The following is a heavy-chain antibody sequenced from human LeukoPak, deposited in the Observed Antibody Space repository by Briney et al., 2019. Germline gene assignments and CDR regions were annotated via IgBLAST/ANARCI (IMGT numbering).Heavy chain of an antibody. CDR1: GFTFSDYY. V-gene: IGHV3-11*01. J-gene: IGHJ5*02. D-gene: IGHD1-26*01. CDR3: ARAPSGTGVRWFDP. CDR2: ISSSGSTI. Sequence: GGSLRLSCAASGFTFSDYYMSWIRQAPGKGLEWVSYISSSGSTIYYADSVKGRFTVSRDNAKNSLYLQMNSPRAEDTAVYYCARAPSGTGVRWFDPWGQGTLVTVSS.